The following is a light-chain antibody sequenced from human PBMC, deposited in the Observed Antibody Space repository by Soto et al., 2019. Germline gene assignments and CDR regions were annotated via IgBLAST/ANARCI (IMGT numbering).Light chain of an antibody. CDR3: QQYGTSPLT. J-gene: IGKJ4*01. CDR1: QSVSSSY. CDR2: GAS. Sequence: EIVLTQSPGTLSLSPGERATLSCRASQSVSSSYLAWYQQKPGQAPRLLIYGASSRATGIPDRFSGRGSGTDFTLTISRLEPEDFEVYYCQQYGTSPLTFDGGTKVEIK. V-gene: IGKV3-20*01.